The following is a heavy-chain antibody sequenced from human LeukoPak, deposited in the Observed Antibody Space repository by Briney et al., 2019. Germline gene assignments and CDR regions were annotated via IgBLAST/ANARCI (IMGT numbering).Heavy chain of an antibody. CDR2: IYYSGST. D-gene: IGHD5-12*01. J-gene: IGHJ4*02. CDR1: GGSISSGGYY. CDR3: AREDSGYDYSPFYY. V-gene: IGHV4-31*03. Sequence: SETLSLTCTVSGGSISSGGYYWSWIRQHPGKGLEWIGYIYYSGSTYYNPSLKSRVTISVDTSKNQFSLKLFSVTAADTAVYYCAREDSGYDYSPFYYWGQGILVTVSS.